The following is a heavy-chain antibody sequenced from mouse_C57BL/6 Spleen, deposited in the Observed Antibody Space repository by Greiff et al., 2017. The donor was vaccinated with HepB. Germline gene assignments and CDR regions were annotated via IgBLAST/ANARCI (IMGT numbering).Heavy chain of an antibody. D-gene: IGHD3-3*01. Sequence: VQLQQSGPELVKPGASVKISCKASGYTFTDYYMNWVKQSHGKSLEWIGDINPNNGGTSYNQKFKGKATLTVDKSSSTAYMELRSLTSEDSAVYYCAPFRGYYAMDYWGQRTSVTVSS. CDR2: INPNNGGT. CDR1: GYTFTDYY. CDR3: APFRGYYAMDY. V-gene: IGHV1-26*01. J-gene: IGHJ4*01.